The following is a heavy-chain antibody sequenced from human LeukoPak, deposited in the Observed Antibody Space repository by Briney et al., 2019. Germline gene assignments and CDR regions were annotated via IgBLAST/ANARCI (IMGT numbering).Heavy chain of an antibody. CDR1: VGSVSGYY. Sequence: PSETLSLTCTVSVGSVSGYYWSWIRQPPGKGLEWIGYIYYSGSTNYNPSLKSRVTISVDTSKNQFSLKLSSVTAADTAVYYCARHQRGHSDAFDIWGQGTMVNVSS. D-gene: IGHD4-23*01. J-gene: IGHJ3*02. CDR2: IYYSGST. V-gene: IGHV4-59*02. CDR3: ARHQRGHSDAFDI.